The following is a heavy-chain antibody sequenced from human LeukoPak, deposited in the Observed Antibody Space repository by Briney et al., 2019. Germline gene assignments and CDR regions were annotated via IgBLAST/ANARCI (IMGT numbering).Heavy chain of an antibody. Sequence: GASVKVSCKASGYTFTSYFIHWVRQAPGQGPEWMGIVKPSSGSTTYAQKFRGRVTMTWDTSTSTVYMELSSLTSEDTAVYYCARELGSTYYFDYWGQGTLVTVSS. V-gene: IGHV1-46*01. CDR1: GYTFTSYF. J-gene: IGHJ4*02. CDR2: VKPSSGST. CDR3: ARELGSTYYFDY.